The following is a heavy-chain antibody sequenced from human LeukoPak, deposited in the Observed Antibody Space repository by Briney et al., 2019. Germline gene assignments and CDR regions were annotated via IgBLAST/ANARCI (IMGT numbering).Heavy chain of an antibody. Sequence: PGGSLRLSCAASGFTFSDYYMSWIRQPPGKGLEWIGEINHSGSTNYNPSLKSRVTISVDTSKNQFSLKLSSVTAADTAVYYCARGKLVSSSWSHYYYYYYMDVWGKGTTVTVSS. CDR3: ARGKLVSSSWSHYYYYYYMDV. CDR2: INHSGST. CDR1: GFTFSDYY. D-gene: IGHD6-13*01. J-gene: IGHJ6*03. V-gene: IGHV4-34*01.